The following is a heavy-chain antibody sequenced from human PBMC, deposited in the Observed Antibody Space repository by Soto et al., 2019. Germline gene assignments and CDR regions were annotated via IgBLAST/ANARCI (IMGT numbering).Heavy chain of an antibody. Sequence: ASVKVSCKASGYTFTSYDINWVRQATGQGLGWMGWMNPNSGNTGYAQKFQGRVTMTRNTSISTAYMELSSLRSEDTAVYYCARGNYLAVAHSLDYWGQGTLVTVSS. CDR3: ARGNYLAVAHSLDY. CDR1: GYTFTSYD. CDR2: MNPNSGNT. D-gene: IGHD6-19*01. V-gene: IGHV1-8*01. J-gene: IGHJ4*02.